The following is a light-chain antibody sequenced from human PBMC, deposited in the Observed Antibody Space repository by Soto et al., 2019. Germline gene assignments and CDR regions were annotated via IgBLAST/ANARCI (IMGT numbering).Light chain of an antibody. J-gene: IGKJ5*01. CDR1: QSVSSNY. V-gene: IGKV3-20*01. Sequence: EIVLTQSPGTLSLSPGERATLSCRASQSVSSNYLAWYQQKPGQAPRLLIYDASSRATGIPDRFSGSGSGTDFTLTISRLEPEDFAVYYCQQYGSSPITFSQGTRLEIK. CDR2: DAS. CDR3: QQYGSSPIT.